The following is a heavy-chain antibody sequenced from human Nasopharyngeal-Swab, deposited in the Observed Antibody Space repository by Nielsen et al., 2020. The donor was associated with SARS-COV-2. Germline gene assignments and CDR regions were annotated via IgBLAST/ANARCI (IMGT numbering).Heavy chain of an antibody. D-gene: IGHD1-14*01. Sequence: SETLSLTCAVYGGSSSGYYWSWIRQPPGKGLEWIGEINHSGSTNYNPSLKSRVTISVDTSKNPFSLKLSSVTAADTAVYYCAGGGGREPDWYFDLWGRGTLVTVSS. CDR3: AGGGGREPDWYFDL. CDR2: INHSGST. CDR1: GGSSSGYY. J-gene: IGHJ2*01. V-gene: IGHV4-34*01.